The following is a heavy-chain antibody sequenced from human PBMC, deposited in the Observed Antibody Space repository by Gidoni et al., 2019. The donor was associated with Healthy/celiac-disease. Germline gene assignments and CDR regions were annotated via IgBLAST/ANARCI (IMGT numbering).Heavy chain of an antibody. CDR1: GGSFRGYY. CDR3: ARGRKNRITIFGRDWFDP. CDR2: INHSGST. D-gene: IGHD3-3*01. V-gene: IGHV4-34*01. J-gene: IGHJ5*02. Sequence: QVQLQQWGAGLLKPSETLSLTCAVYGGSFRGYYWSWIRQPPGKGLEWIGEINHSGSTNYNPSLKSRVTISVDTSKNQFSLKLSSVTAADTAVYYCARGRKNRITIFGRDWFDPWGQGTLVTVSS.